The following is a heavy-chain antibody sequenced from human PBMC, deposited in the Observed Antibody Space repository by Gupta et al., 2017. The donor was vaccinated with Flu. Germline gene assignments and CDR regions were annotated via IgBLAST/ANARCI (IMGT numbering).Heavy chain of an antibody. J-gene: IGHJ6*02. CDR3: ASHFPSLSRSADYYYYGMDV. V-gene: IGHV3-21*01. Sequence: EVQLVESGGGLVKPGGSLRLSCAASGFTFSSHSMNWVRQAPGKGLEWVSSISSSSSYIYYADSVKGRFTISRDNAKNSLYLQMNSLRAEDTAVYYCASHFPSLSRSADYYYYGMDVWGQGTTVTVSS. CDR2: ISSSSSYI. CDR1: GFTFSSHS. D-gene: IGHD6-13*01.